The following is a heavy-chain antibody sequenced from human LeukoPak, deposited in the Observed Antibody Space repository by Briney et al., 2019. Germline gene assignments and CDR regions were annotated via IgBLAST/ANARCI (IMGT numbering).Heavy chain of an antibody. V-gene: IGHV3-23*01. D-gene: IGHD3-22*01. CDR3: ARPRYSYDSSASPYNWFDP. CDR2: ISGSGDNT. CDR1: GFTFSSYA. Sequence: GGSPRLSCAASGFTFSSYAMSWVRQAPGKGLEWVSAISGSGDNTYYADSVKGRFTISRDNSKNTLYLQMNSLRAGDTAVYYCARPRYSYDSSASPYNWFDPWGQGTLVTVSS. J-gene: IGHJ5*02.